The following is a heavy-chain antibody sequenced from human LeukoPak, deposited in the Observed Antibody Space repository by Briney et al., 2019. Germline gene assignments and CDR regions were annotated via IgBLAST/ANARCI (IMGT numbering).Heavy chain of an antibody. Sequence: ASVKVSCKASGYTFTSYDINWVRQATGQGLEWMGWMNPNSGNTGYAQKFQGRVTMTRNTSISTAYMELRSLRSEDTAVYYCARGRRYYDILTGYRYCFDYWGQGTLVTVSS. CDR3: ARGRRYYDILTGYRYCFDY. V-gene: IGHV1-8*01. CDR2: MNPNSGNT. D-gene: IGHD3-9*01. CDR1: GYTFTSYD. J-gene: IGHJ4*02.